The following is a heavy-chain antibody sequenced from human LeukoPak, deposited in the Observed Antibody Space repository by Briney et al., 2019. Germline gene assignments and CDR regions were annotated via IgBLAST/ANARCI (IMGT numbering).Heavy chain of an antibody. D-gene: IGHD2/OR15-2a*01. CDR3: VQDKSNSWSFDN. CDR1: GITLSFNV. CDR2: VSHDGSSK. Sequence: GGSLRLSCTASGITLSFNVIHWVRQAPGKGLEWVSRVSHDGSSKQYLDSVKGRFTISRDNSKNTVYLQMDSLRAEDTAVYYCVQDKSNSWSFDNWGQGTLVTVSS. V-gene: IGHV3-30*18. J-gene: IGHJ4*02.